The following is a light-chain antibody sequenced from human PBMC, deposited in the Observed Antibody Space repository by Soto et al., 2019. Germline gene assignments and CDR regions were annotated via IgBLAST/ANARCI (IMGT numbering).Light chain of an antibody. V-gene: IGKV3-11*01. CDR2: GTS. Sequence: EIVLTQSPATLSLSPGERATLSCRASQSVSSINLAWFQQTPGQAPRLLIYGTSSRATGIPARFSGSGSGTDFTLTISSLEPEDFAFYYCQQRNSWPLTFGGGTKVEI. CDR3: QQRNSWPLT. CDR1: QSVSSIN. J-gene: IGKJ4*01.